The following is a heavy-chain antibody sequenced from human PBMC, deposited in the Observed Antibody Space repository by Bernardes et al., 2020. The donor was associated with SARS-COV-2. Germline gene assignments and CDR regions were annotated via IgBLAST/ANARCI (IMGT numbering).Heavy chain of an antibody. Sequence: GGSLRLSCAVSGFTLSGSIVNWVRQAPGKGLEWVSGISWDGTTTFYAEPVKGRFTISRDNSKNTLHLQISSLRAEDTAVYYCATDPPHSRGNLYWGQGTLVTVAS. J-gene: IGHJ4*02. CDR1: GFTLSGSI. D-gene: IGHD2-15*01. CDR3: ATDPPHSRGNLY. CDR2: ISWDGTTT. V-gene: IGHV3-23*01.